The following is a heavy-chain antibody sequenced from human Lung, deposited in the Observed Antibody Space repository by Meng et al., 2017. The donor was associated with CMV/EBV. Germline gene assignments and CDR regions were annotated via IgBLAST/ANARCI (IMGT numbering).Heavy chain of an antibody. V-gene: IGHV3-21*01. CDR3: ARAGGFHPTDY. Sequence: GESLKISCAASGFTFSSYSMNWVRQAPGKGLEWVSSISSSSSYIYYADSVKGRFTISRDNAKNSLYLQMNSLRAEDTAVYYCARAGGFHPTDYWGQGTLGTVS. CDR1: GFTFSSYS. CDR2: ISSSSSYI. J-gene: IGHJ4*02. D-gene: IGHD5-12*01.